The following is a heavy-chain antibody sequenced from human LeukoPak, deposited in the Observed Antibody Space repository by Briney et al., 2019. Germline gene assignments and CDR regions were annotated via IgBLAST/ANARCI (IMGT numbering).Heavy chain of an antibody. V-gene: IGHV3-30-3*01. J-gene: IGHJ4*02. D-gene: IGHD3-22*01. CDR2: ISYDGGNK. CDR1: GFTFSSYA. CDR3: ASPDSSGYSPGY. Sequence: GGSLRLSCAASGFTFSSYAMHWVRQAPGKGLEWVAVISYDGGNKYYADSVKGRFTISRDNSKNTLYLQMNSLRAEDTAVYYCASPDSSGYSPGYWGQGTLVTVSS.